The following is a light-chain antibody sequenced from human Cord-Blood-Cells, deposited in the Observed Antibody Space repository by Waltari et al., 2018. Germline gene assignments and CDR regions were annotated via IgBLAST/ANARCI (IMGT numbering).Light chain of an antibody. CDR3: QQYDSTPWT. Sequence: DIVMTQSPDSLAVSLGERATINCKSSPSVFYSSHKKNYLVWDQQKPGQPPKLRIYWASTRESVVPDRFSGSGSGTDFTLTSSSLQAEDVAVYYCQQYDSTPWTFGQGTKVEIK. CDR2: WAS. J-gene: IGKJ1*01. V-gene: IGKV4-1*01. CDR1: PSVFYSSHKKNY.